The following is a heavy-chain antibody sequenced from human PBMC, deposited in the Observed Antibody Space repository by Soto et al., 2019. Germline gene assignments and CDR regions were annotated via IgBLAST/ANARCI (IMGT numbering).Heavy chain of an antibody. J-gene: IGHJ6*03. Sequence: GGSLRLSCAASGFTVSSNYMSWVRQAPGKGLEWVSVIYSGGSTYYADSVKGRFTISRHNSKNTLYLQMNSLRAEDTAVYYCARERCTSCCCYMDVWGKGTTVTVSS. CDR2: IYSGGST. D-gene: IGHD2-2*01. V-gene: IGHV3-53*04. CDR1: GFTVSSNY. CDR3: ARERCTSCCCYMDV.